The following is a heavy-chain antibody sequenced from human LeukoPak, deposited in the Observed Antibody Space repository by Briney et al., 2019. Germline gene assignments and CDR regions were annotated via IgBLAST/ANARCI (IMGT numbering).Heavy chain of an antibody. CDR3: ARRGLSQSFDY. D-gene: IGHD3-16*02. J-gene: IGHJ4*02. V-gene: IGHV4-59*01. Sequence: PSETLSLTCTVSGGSISSYYWSWIRQPPGKGLEWIGYIYYSGSTNYNPSLKSRVTISVDTSKNQFSLKLSSVTAADTAVYYCARRGLSQSFDYWGRGTLVTVSS. CDR2: IYYSGST. CDR1: GGSISSYY.